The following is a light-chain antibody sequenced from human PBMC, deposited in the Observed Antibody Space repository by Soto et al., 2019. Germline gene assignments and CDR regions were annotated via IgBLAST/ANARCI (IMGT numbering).Light chain of an antibody. CDR2: DVT. V-gene: IGLV2-14*03. CDR1: SSDVGGYNY. J-gene: IGLJ3*02. CDR3: CSYTASNTLL. Sequence: QSALTQPASVPGSPGQSITISCTGTSSDVGGYNYVSWYQHHPGKAPKLLIHDVTNRPSGVSNRFSGSKSGDTAFLTISGLQAEDEADYYCCSYTASNTLLFGGGTKLTVL.